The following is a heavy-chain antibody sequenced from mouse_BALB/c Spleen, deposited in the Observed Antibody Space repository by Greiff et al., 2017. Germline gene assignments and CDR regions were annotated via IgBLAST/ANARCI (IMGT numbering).Heavy chain of an antibody. D-gene: IGHD1-1*01. V-gene: IGHV2-3*01. CDR1: GFSLTSYG. CDR3: AKGEDYYYGSSYNYYAMDY. CDR2: IWGDGST. J-gene: IGHJ4*01. Sequence: VQRVESGPGLVAPSQSLSITCTVSGFSLTSYGVSWVRQPPGKGLEWLGVIWGDGSTNYHSALISRLSISKDNSKSQVFLKLNSLQTDDTATYYCAKGEDYYYGSSYNYYAMDYWGQGTSVTVSS.